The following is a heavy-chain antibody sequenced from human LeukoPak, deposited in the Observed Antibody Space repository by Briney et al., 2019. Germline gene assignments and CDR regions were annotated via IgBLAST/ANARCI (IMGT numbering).Heavy chain of an antibody. D-gene: IGHD3-3*01. J-gene: IGHJ6*03. CDR1: GFTFSSYA. V-gene: IGHV3-23*01. Sequence: PGGSLRLSCAASGFTFSSYAMSWVRQAPGKGLEWVSAISGSGGSTYYADSVKGRFTISRDNSKNTLYLQMNSLRAEDTAVYYCARAPAADEQYDFWSGPNYYMDVWGKGTTVTVSS. CDR2: ISGSGGST. CDR3: ARAPAADEQYDFWSGPNYYMDV.